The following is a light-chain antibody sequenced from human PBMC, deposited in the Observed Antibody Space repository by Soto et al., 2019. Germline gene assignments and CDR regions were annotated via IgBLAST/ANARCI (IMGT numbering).Light chain of an antibody. CDR2: AAS. CDR3: QQSYKSPT. Sequence: DIQMTQSPSSLSASIGDRVSIACRASQSVSNYLHWYQHKPGKAPKLLIYAASTLQSGVPSRFSASGSGTDFALTISSLQPEDFATYYCQQSYKSPTFGQGTKVDIK. J-gene: IGKJ1*01. CDR1: QSVSNY. V-gene: IGKV1-39*01.